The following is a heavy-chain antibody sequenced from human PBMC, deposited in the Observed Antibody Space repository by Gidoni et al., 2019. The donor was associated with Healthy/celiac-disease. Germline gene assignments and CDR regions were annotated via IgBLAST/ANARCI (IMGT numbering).Heavy chain of an antibody. CDR3: ARGGMAGYYYVLD. V-gene: IGHV3-21*01. Sequence: EVQLVESGGGLVKPGGSLGLSCAASGFTFSSYSMNWVRQAPGKGLEWVSSISSSSSYIYYADSVKGRFTIARDNAKNSLYLQMNSLRAEDTAVYYCARGGMAGYYYVLDWGQGTLVTVSS. J-gene: IGHJ4*02. CDR1: GFTFSSYS. D-gene: IGHD3-10*02. CDR2: ISSSSSYI.